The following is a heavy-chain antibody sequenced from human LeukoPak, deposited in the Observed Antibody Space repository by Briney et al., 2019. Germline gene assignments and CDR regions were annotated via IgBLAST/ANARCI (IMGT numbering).Heavy chain of an antibody. J-gene: IGHJ4*02. Sequence: GGSLRLSCAASGFTFSSYSMNWVRQAPGKGLEWVSSISSSSSYIYYADSVKGRFTISRDNAKNSLYLQMNSLRAEDTAVYYCAKDLFPTNYYDSSGYYSLPFDYWGQGTLVTVSS. V-gene: IGHV3-21*01. D-gene: IGHD3-22*01. CDR2: ISSSSSYI. CDR3: AKDLFPTNYYDSSGYYSLPFDY. CDR1: GFTFSSYS.